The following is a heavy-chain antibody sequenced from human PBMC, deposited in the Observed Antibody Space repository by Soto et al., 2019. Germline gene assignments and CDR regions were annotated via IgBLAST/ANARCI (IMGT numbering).Heavy chain of an antibody. CDR3: ARVMGGYDAVDWFDP. D-gene: IGHD3-22*01. V-gene: IGHV4-59*01. CDR1: GGSISSYY. Sequence: QVQLQESGPGLVKPSETLSLTCTVSGGSISSYYWSWIRQPPGKGLEWIGYIYYSGSTNYNPSLKRRVTISVDTPKTQFSLKLSSVTAADTAVYYCARVMGGYDAVDWFDPWGQGTLVTVSS. CDR2: IYYSGST. J-gene: IGHJ5*02.